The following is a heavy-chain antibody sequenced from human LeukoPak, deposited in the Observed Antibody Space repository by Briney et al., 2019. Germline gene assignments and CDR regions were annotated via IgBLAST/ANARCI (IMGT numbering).Heavy chain of an antibody. D-gene: IGHD6-13*01. CDR1: GFTFSSYW. CDR2: IKQDGSEK. J-gene: IGHJ4*02. CDR3: AREPTYTSSWYATCDY. V-gene: IGHV3-7*01. Sequence: PGGSLRLSCAASGFTFSSYWMSWVRQAPGKGLEWVANIKQDGSEKYYVDSVKGRFTISRDNAKNSLYLQMNSLRAEDTAVYYCAREPTYTSSWYATCDYWGQGIQVTVSS.